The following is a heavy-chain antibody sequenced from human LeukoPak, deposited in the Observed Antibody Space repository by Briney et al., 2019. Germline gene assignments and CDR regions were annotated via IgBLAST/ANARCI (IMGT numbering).Heavy chain of an antibody. CDR3: ARDVGGTTSFDY. D-gene: IGHD1-1*01. Sequence: VASVKVSCKASGGTFSSYAISWVRQAPGQRLEWMGGIIPIFGTANYAQKFQGRVTITADESTSTAYMELSSLRSEDTAVYYCARDVGGTTSFDYWGQGTLVTVSS. CDR1: GGTFSSYA. J-gene: IGHJ4*02. CDR2: IIPIFGTA. V-gene: IGHV1-69*01.